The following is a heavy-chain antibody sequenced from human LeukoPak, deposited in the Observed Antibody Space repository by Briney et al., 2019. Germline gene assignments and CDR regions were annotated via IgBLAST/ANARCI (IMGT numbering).Heavy chain of an antibody. V-gene: IGHV4-59*08. D-gene: IGHD1-26*01. CDR1: GGSISSYY. CDR3: ARHGGGGESYPRVFDY. Sequence: SETLSLTCTVSGGSISSYYWSWIRQPPGKGLERIGYIYYSGSTNYNPSLKSRVTMSVDTSKNQFSLKLSSVTAADTAVYYCARHGGGGESYPRVFDYWGQGTLVTVSS. CDR2: IYYSGST. J-gene: IGHJ4*02.